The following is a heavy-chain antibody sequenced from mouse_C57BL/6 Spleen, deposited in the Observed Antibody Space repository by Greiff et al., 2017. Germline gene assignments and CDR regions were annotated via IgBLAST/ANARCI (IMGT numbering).Heavy chain of an antibody. Sequence: VMLVESGPGLVAPSQSLPITCTVSGFSLPSYAISWVRQPPGKGLEWLGVIWTGGGTNYNSALKSRLSISKDNSKSQVFLKMNSLQTDDTARYYCARSGNYSAWFAYWGQGTLVTVSA. CDR1: GFSLPSYA. V-gene: IGHV2-9-1*01. CDR3: ARSGNYSAWFAY. J-gene: IGHJ3*01. D-gene: IGHD2-1*01. CDR2: IWTGGGT.